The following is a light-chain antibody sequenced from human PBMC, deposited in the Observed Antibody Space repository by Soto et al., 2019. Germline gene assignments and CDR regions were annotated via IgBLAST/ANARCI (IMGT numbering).Light chain of an antibody. J-gene: IGLJ1*01. V-gene: IGLV2-8*01. CDR2: EVS. CDR3: CSFAGYNTYV. CDR1: NNGIGFYNY. Sequence: QSVLTQPPSASGSPGQSVTISCTGTNNGIGFYNYVSWYQHHPGKAPKLLIYEVSKSPSGVPDRFSGSKSGNTASLTVSGLQPEDEADYYCCSFAGYNTYVFGTGTKVTLL.